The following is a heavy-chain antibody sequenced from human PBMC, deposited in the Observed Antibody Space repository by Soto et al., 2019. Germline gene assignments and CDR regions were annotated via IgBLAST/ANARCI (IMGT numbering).Heavy chain of an antibody. J-gene: IGHJ4*02. CDR2: IHYRGST. Sequence: SETLSLTCTVSGGSISSGGNYCSWIRQHPGKGLEWIGYIHYRGSTYCNPSLKRRVTISIDTSKNQFSLNLTSVTAADTAVYFCARGGPPGFDHWGQGTLVTVSS. V-gene: IGHV4-31*03. CDR3: ARGGPPGFDH. CDR1: GGSISSGGNY.